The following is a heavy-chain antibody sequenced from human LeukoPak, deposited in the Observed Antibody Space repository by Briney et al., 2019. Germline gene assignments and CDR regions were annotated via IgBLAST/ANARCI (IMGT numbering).Heavy chain of an antibody. V-gene: IGHV3-73*01. CDR2: IRSKANSYAT. CDR1: GFTFSGSA. J-gene: IGHJ6*04. D-gene: IGHD3-10*01. Sequence: GGSLRLSCAASGFTFSGSAMHWVRQASGKGLEWVGRIRSKANSYATAYAASVKGRFTISRDDSKNTAYLQMNSPKTEDTAVYYCITMVRGDYYYYGMDVWGKGTTVTVSS. CDR3: ITMVRGDYYYYGMDV.